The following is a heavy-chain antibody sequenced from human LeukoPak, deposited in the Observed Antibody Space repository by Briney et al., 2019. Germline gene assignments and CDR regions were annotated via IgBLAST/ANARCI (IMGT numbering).Heavy chain of an antibody. J-gene: IGHJ4*02. CDR2: INHSGST. CDR3: ARTNYYDSSGYYSLDY. V-gene: IGHV4-34*01. Sequence: ASDTLSLTCAGSEGSFSGYYWSGIRQPPGKGLEGIGEINHSGSTNYNPSLKSRVTISVGTSKNQFSLKLSSVTAADTAFYYCARTNYYDSSGYYSLDYWGQGTLVTVSS. D-gene: IGHD3-22*01. CDR1: EGSFSGYY.